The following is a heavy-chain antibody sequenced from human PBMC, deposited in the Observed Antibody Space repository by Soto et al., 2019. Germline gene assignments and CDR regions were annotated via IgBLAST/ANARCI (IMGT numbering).Heavy chain of an antibody. CDR1: GFTFSNYV. D-gene: IGHD2-2*01. CDR2: ISYDGSNK. Sequence: GGSLRLSCAASGFTFSNYVMHWVRQAPGKGLEWVAVISYDGSNKYYADSVRGRFTISRDNSKNTLFLQMNSLRPEDTAVYYCAKDKYQLIRRCYGLDVWGQVTTVTVSS. J-gene: IGHJ6*02. V-gene: IGHV3-30*18. CDR3: AKDKYQLIRRCYGLDV.